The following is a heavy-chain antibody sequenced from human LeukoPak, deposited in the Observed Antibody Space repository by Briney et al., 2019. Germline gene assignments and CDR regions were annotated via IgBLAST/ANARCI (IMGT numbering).Heavy chain of an antibody. V-gene: IGHV3-30*04. CDR3: ARLREIPVFGVVTKSTSYFDY. J-gene: IGHJ4*02. D-gene: IGHD3-3*01. CDR2: ISYGGSNK. CDR1: GFTFSSYA. Sequence: PGGSLRLSCAASGFTFSSYAMHWVRQAPGKWLEWVAVISYGGSNKYYADSVKGRFTISRDNAKNSLYLQMNSLRAEDTAVYYCARLREIPVFGVVTKSTSYFDYWGQGTLVTVSS.